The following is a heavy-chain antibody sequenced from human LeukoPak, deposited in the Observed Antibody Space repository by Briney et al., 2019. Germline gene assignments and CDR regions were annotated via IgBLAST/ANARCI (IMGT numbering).Heavy chain of an antibody. V-gene: IGHV4-59*01. CDR1: GGSISSYY. Sequence: PSETLSLTCTVSGGSISSYYWSWVRQPPGKGLEWIGYVYYSGRTKYNPSLKSRVTISVDTSKNQFSLKLSSVTAADTAVYYCARTFSESYYYYGMDVWGQGTTVTVSS. D-gene: IGHD1-26*01. J-gene: IGHJ6*02. CDR2: VYYSGRT. CDR3: ARTFSESYYYYGMDV.